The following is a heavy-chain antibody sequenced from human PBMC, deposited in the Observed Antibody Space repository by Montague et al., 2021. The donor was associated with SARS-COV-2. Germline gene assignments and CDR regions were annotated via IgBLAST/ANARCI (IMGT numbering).Heavy chain of an antibody. CDR1: GFTFSSYA. V-gene: IGHV3-23*01. CDR2: ITGSGGTT. CDR3: AKHRTGTTPFDH. Sequence: SLRLSCAASGFTFSSYAMSWVRQAPGKGLEWVSEITGSGGTTYYADSVKGRFTISRDNSKYTLFLQMHSLRAEDTAIYYCAKHRTGTTPFDHWGQGTLVTVSS. J-gene: IGHJ4*02. D-gene: IGHD1-7*01.